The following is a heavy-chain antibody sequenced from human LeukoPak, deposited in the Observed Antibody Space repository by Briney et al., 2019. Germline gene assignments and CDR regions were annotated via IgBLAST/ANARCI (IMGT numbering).Heavy chain of an antibody. CDR2: ISSSGSTI. V-gene: IGHV3-11*04. CDR1: GFTFSDYY. D-gene: IGHD2-2*02. Sequence: GGSLRLSCAASGFTFSDYYMSWIRQAPGKGLEWVSYISSSGSTIYYADSVKGRFTISRDNAKNSLYLQMNSLRAEDTAVYYCARDAVVVPAAIVPYYYYMDVWGKGTTVTVSS. J-gene: IGHJ6*03. CDR3: ARDAVVVPAAIVPYYYYMDV.